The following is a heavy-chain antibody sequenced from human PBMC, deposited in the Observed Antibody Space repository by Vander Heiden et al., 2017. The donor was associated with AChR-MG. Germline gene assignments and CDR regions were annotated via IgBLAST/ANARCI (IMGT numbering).Heavy chain of an antibody. D-gene: IGHD6-19*01. CDR3: ARDGLRGNPDSSVLYTPYWYFDL. V-gene: IGHV3-33*01. J-gene: IGHJ2*01. Sequence: QVQLVESGGGVVQPGTSLRLSCVTFGFSFNSYAMTWVRQAPGKGLEWVAIIYLDGSNKYYSDSVRGRFTISRDNSKNTLFLQMNSLSAEDTAVYYCARDGLRGNPDSSVLYTPYWYFDLWGLGTQGTVSS. CDR1: GFSFNSYA. CDR2: IYLDGSNK.